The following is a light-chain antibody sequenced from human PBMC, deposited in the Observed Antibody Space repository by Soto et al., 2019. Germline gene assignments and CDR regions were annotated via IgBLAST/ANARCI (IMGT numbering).Light chain of an antibody. J-gene: IGKJ4*01. Sequence: EIVLTQSPVTLSLSPGQRATPSFRASQSVTDSLAWYQQTPGMAPRLLVYEASNRATGIPTRFSGSGSGTDFTLTISNLEPEVFAVYYCQQHMSWPHTFGGGAKVDIK. CDR3: QQHMSWPHT. CDR2: EAS. CDR1: QSVTDS. V-gene: IGKV3-11*01.